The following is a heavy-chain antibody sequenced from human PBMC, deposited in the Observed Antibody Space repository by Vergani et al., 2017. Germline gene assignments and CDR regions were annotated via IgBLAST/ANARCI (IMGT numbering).Heavy chain of an antibody. CDR3: AKDKGGSIYYYFGMDV. Sequence: EVHLVESGGGVVQPGGSLRLSCAASGFTFDDYAMNWVRHAPGKGLEWVSLISGDVGSTYYADSVKGRFTISRDNSKNSLYLQMNSLRSEDTALYYCAKDKGGSIYYYFGMDVWGQGTTVTVSS. CDR2: ISGDVGST. D-gene: IGHD1-26*01. V-gene: IGHV3-43*02. J-gene: IGHJ6*02. CDR1: GFTFDDYA.